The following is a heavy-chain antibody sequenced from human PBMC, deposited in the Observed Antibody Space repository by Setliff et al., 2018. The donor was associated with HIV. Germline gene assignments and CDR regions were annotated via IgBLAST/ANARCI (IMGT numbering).Heavy chain of an antibody. CDR1: GGSISGYY. D-gene: IGHD3-3*01. CDR3: ARHANYDFWSGYWGYYFDY. Sequence: PSETPSLTCTVSGGSISGYYWSWIRQSPGKGLEWIGYIYTSGSTNYNPSLKSRVTISVDTSKNQFSLKLSSVTAADTAVYYCARHANYDFWSGYWGYYFDYWGQGTLVTVSS. J-gene: IGHJ4*02. V-gene: IGHV4-4*09. CDR2: IYTSGST.